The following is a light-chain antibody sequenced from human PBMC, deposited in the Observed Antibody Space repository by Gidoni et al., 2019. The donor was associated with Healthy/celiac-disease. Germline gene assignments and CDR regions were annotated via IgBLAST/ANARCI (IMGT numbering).Light chain of an antibody. Sequence: DIQLTQSPSFLSASVGDRVTITCRASQGISSYLAWYQQKPGKAPKLLIYAASTLQSGVPSRFSGRGSGTEFTLTISSLQPEDFATYYCQQLNSYPRSFXQXTKLEIK. CDR1: QGISSY. CDR3: QQLNSYPRS. CDR2: AAS. V-gene: IGKV1-9*01. J-gene: IGKJ2*04.